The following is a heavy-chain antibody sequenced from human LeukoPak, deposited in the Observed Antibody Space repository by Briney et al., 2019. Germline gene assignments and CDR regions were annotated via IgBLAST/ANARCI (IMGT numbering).Heavy chain of an antibody. V-gene: IGHV4-59*01. CDR1: GGSISSYY. CDR2: IYYSGST. J-gene: IGHJ4*02. D-gene: IGHD4-11*01. Sequence: SETLSLTCTVSGGSISSYYWSWIRQPPGKGLEWIGYIYYSGSTNYNSSLKSRVTISVDTSKNQFSLKLSSVTAADTAVYYCARHDYSNYLFDYWGQGTLVTVSS. CDR3: ARHDYSNYLFDY.